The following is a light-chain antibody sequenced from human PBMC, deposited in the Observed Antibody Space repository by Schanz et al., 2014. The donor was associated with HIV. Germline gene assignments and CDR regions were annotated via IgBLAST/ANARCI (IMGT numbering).Light chain of an antibody. J-gene: IGKJ1*01. CDR3: QQYDSPPWT. CDR1: QSVGSN. V-gene: IGKV3-15*01. Sequence: TQSPATLSMSPGERATLSCRASQSVGSNLAWYQQKPGQPPRLLIYGASTRATGVPARFSGGGSGTEFTLTISRVEAEDYAVYYCQQYDSPPWTFGQGTKVEVK. CDR2: GAS.